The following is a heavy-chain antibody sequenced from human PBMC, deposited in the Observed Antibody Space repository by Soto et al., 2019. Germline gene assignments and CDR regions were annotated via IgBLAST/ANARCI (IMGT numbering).Heavy chain of an antibody. CDR3: AKGQGGGDLRSGYFHY. CDR2: IWCDGSKK. CDR1: GFSFSNYG. V-gene: IGHV3-33*06. J-gene: IGHJ4*02. D-gene: IGHD3-16*01. Sequence: QVQLVESGGGVVQPGGSLRLSCGASGFSFSNYGMYWVRQAPGKGLEWVAVIWCDGSKKKYVDSVKGRFTISRDNSENTVFLQMDSLRVEDTAVYYCAKGQGGGDLRSGYFHYWGQGSLVIVSS.